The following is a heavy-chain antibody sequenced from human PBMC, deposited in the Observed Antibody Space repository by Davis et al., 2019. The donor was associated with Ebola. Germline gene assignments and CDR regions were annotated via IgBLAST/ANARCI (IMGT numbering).Heavy chain of an antibody. J-gene: IGHJ6*02. CDR2: INHSGST. CDR3: ARGSSSSFYYYGMDV. Sequence: SETLSLTCTVSGGSISSSSYYWSWIRQPPGKGLEWIGEINHSGSTNYNPSLKSRVTISVDTSKNQFSLKLSSVTAADTAVYYCARGSSSSFYYYGMDVWGQGTTVTVSS. D-gene: IGHD6-6*01. CDR1: GGSISSSSYY. V-gene: IGHV4-39*07.